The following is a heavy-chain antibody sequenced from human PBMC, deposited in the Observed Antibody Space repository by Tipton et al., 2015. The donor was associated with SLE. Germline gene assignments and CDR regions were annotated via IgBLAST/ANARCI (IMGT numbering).Heavy chain of an antibody. V-gene: IGHV4-59*08. CDR1: GGSISGFH. Sequence: TLSLTCSVSGGSISGFHWSWIRQPPGKVLEWVGSTFDSGSTNSNPSLESRVTISVDASRNQFSLRRTSVTAADTGVYYCARLREELRWDGVDERPIAVDYWGQGTLVTVSS. CDR2: TFDSGST. J-gene: IGHJ4*02. D-gene: IGHD5/OR15-5a*01. CDR3: ARLREELRWDGVDERPIAVDY.